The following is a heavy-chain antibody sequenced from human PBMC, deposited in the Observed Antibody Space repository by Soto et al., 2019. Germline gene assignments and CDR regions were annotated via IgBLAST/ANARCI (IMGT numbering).Heavy chain of an antibody. CDR3: ARHPIAARRPADY. CDR2: IYYSGST. Sequence: PSEPLSLTCTVSGRSIRSSSYYGCWMRQPPGKGLEWIGSIYYSGSTYYNPSLKSRVTISVDTSKNQFSLKLSSVTAADTAVYYCARHPIAARRPADYWGQG. CDR1: GRSIRSSSYY. D-gene: IGHD6-13*01. J-gene: IGHJ4*02. V-gene: IGHV4-39*01.